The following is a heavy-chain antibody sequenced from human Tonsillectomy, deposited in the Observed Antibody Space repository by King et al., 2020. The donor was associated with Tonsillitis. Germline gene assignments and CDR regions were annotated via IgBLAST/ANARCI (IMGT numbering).Heavy chain of an antibody. V-gene: IGHV3-30*02. Sequence: VQLVESGGGVVQPGGSLRLSCAASGFTFSTYAMHWVRQTPGKGLEWXTXXXYDGXXKSYADSVTGRFTISRDNSKNTLYLQMNSLRADDTAVYYCAKDWSGWAFDDWGQGSPVTVSS. CDR1: GFTFSTYA. D-gene: IGHD3-3*01. CDR3: AKDWSGWAFDD. CDR2: XXYDGXXK. J-gene: IGHJ4*02.